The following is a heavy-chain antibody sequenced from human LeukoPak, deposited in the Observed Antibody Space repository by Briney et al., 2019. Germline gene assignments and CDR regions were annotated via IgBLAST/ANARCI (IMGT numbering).Heavy chain of an antibody. CDR2: IYPGDSDT. CDR3: ARCPLLSSGCSVSFDY. Sequence: GESLKISCKGPGYSFTSYWIGWVRQMPGKGLEWMGIIYPGDSDTRYSPSFQGQVTISADKSISTAYLQWSSLKASDTAMYYCARCPLLSSGCSVSFDYWSQGTLVTVSS. J-gene: IGHJ4*02. D-gene: IGHD5/OR15-5a*01. V-gene: IGHV5-51*01. CDR1: GYSFTSYW.